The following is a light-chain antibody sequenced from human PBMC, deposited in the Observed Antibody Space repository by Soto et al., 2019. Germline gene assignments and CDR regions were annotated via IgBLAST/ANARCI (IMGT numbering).Light chain of an antibody. CDR3: QQLNGYPHT. V-gene: IGKV1-9*01. CDR1: QDIRSY. J-gene: IGKJ4*02. CDR2: LSS. Sequence: DNQLTQSPSFLSASVGDRVTITCRASQDIRSYLAWYQQKTGKASNILIYLSSTFQNEDPSRIRAGGSGTEFTLTISSLQPEDFATYYCQQLNGYPHTFGGGTKVDIK.